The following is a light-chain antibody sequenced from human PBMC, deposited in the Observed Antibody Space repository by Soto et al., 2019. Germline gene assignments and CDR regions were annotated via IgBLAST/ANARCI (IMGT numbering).Light chain of an antibody. CDR1: QSVSSSY. V-gene: IGKV3-20*01. J-gene: IGKJ2*01. CDR2: GAS. Sequence: EIVLTQSPGTLSLSPGERATLSCRASQSVSSSYLAWYQQKPGQGPRLLMYGASSRAPGIPDRFSGSGSGTDLTLTISRLEPEDFAVYYCQQYGSSLRTFGQGTKLEIK. CDR3: QQYGSSLRT.